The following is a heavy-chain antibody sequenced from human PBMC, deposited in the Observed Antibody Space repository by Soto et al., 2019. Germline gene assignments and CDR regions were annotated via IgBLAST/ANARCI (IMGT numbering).Heavy chain of an antibody. V-gene: IGHV1-69*01. Sequence: VQLMQYGAEVKQPGSSVKVSCKASGGTFSSHSINWVRQAPGQGLEWMGGIITLFGTANYAQNFQGTVTITADQSTSKAYMELNSLRSDDTAVYYCAREVGYGDFSAALLDWGQGSLVTVSS. CDR3: AREVGYGDFSAALLD. J-gene: IGHJ4*02. CDR1: GGTFSSHS. D-gene: IGHD4-17*01. CDR2: IITLFGTA.